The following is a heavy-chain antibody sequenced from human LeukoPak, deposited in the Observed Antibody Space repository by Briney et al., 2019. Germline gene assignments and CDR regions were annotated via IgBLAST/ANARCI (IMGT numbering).Heavy chain of an antibody. CDR2: ISYDGSNK. V-gene: IGHV3-30*01. J-gene: IGHJ4*02. CDR3: ARVASSGIVGTTKGFDY. Sequence: GGSLRLSCAASGFTFSNHAMHWVGQAPGKGLEWVAVISYDGSNKKYADSVKGRFTVSRDNAKNTVYLQMNSLRTEDTAVYYCARVASSGIVGTTKGFDYWGQGTLVTVSS. CDR1: GFTFSNHA. D-gene: IGHD1-26*01.